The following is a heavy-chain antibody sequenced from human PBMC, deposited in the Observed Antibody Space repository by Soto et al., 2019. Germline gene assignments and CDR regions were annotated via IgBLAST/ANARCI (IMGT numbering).Heavy chain of an antibody. D-gene: IGHD7-27*01. CDR3: ARGRGGLHRTAELHS. J-gene: IGHJ4*02. CDR1: GGSFSGHY. CDR2: VSPGGST. Sequence: QVQLQQWGAGLLKPSETLFLTCSVCGGSFSGHYWTWIRQPPGKGLEWIGEVSPGGSTNYNSSLKSRVTVSGDTSKNQFSLKLTSVTAADTGVYYCARGRGGLHRTAELHSWGQGTLVTVSS. V-gene: IGHV4-34*01.